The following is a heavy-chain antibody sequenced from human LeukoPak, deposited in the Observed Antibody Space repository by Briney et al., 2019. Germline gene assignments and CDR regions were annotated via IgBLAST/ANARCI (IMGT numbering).Heavy chain of an antibody. CDR3: ARANGVGWGNWFDP. D-gene: IGHD2-8*01. J-gene: IGHJ5*02. CDR2: IYHSGST. V-gene: IGHV4-30-2*01. Sequence: TLSLTCAVSGGSISSGGYSWSWLRQPPGKGLEWIGYIYHSGSTYYNPSLKSRVTISVDRSKNQFSLKLSSVTAADTAVYYCARANGVGWGNWFDPWGQGTLVTVSS. CDR1: GGSISSGGYS.